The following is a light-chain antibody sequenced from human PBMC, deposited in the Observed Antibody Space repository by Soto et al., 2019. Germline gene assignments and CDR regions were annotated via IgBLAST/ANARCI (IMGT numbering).Light chain of an antibody. CDR3: QKYSSVIT. CDR2: AAS. CDR1: PGISNF. V-gene: IGKV1-27*01. J-gene: IGKJ5*01. Sequence: DIQMTQSPSSLSASVGDRVTITCRASPGISNFLAWYQQKPGKVPKLLISAASTLQSGVPSRFSGSGSGTYFTLTSTSLQTEDGATYYCQKYSSVITFGQGTRLEI.